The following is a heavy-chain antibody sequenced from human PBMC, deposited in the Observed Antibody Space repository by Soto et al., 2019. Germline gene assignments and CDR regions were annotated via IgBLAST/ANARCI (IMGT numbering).Heavy chain of an antibody. CDR3: ARVSDYYDSSGYYSPGDY. V-gene: IGHV1-3*01. CDR2: INAGNGNT. Sequence: GASVKVSCKASGYTFTSYAMHWVRQAPGQRLEWMGWINAGNGNTKYSQKFQGRVTITRDTSASTAYMELSSLRSEDTAVYYCARVSDYYDSSGYYSPGDYWGQGTLVTVSS. CDR1: GYTFTSYA. D-gene: IGHD3-22*01. J-gene: IGHJ4*02.